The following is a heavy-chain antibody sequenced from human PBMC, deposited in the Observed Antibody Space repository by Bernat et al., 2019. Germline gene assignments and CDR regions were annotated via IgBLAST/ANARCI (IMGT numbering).Heavy chain of an antibody. CDR3: AKDNVRGSYYYGSGSYYLDY. CDR2: ISYDGSNK. CDR1: GFTFSSYG. Sequence: QVQLVESGGGVVQPGRSLRLSCAASGFTFSSYGMHWVRQAPGKGLEWVAVISYDGSNKYYADSVKGRFTISRDNSKNTLYLQMNSLRDEDTAVYYCAKDNVRGSYYYGSGSYYLDYWGQGTLVTVSS. D-gene: IGHD3-10*01. V-gene: IGHV3-30*18. J-gene: IGHJ4*02.